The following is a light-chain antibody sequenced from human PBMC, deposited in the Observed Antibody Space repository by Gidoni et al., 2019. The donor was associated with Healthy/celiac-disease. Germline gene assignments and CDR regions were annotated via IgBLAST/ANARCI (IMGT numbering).Light chain of an antibody. Sequence: EIVLTQSPGTRSLYPGERATLACRASQSVSSSYLAWYQQKPAQAPRLLSYGAASRATGIPDRFSGSGSGTVFTLTISILEPEDFAVYYCQRYGSSPGTFGQGTKVEIK. V-gene: IGKV3-20*01. CDR3: QRYGSSPGT. J-gene: IGKJ1*01. CDR2: GAA. CDR1: QSVSSSY.